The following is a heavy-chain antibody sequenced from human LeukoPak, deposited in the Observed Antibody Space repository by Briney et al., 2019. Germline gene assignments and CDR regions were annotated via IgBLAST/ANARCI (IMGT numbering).Heavy chain of an antibody. CDR2: IIPIFGTA. CDR3: ARDHVVVAAPDLSSDAFDI. CDR1: GYTFTSYY. V-gene: IGHV1-69*05. Sequence: GASVKVSCKASGYTFTSYYMHWVRQAPGQGLEWMGGIIPIFGTANYAQKFQGRVTITTDESTSTAYMELSSLRSEDTAVYYCARDHVVVAAPDLSSDAFDIWGQGTMVTVSS. D-gene: IGHD2-15*01. J-gene: IGHJ3*02.